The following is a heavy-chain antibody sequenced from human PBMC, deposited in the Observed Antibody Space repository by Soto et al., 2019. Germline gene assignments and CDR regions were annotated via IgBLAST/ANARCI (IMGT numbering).Heavy chain of an antibody. V-gene: IGHV3-74*01. CDR3: ARVPTTVTTPGMDV. CDR1: GFTFSSYW. J-gene: IGHJ6*02. Sequence: PGGSLRLSCAASGFTFSSYWMHWVRQSPGEGLMWVSRINPDGSTTSYADSVKGRFTISRDNAKNTLYLQMNSLGVEDTAVYYCARVPTTVTTPGMDVWGQGTTVTVSS. CDR2: INPDGSTT. D-gene: IGHD4-4*01.